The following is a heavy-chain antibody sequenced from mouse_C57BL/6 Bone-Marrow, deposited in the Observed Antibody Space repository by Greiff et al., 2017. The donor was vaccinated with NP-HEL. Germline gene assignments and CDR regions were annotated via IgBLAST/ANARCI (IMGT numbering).Heavy chain of an antibody. J-gene: IGHJ2*01. CDR1: GYTFTSYW. Sequence: QVQLKQPGAELVKPGASVKLSCKASGYTFTSYWMHWVKQRPGQGLEWIGMIHPNSGSTNYNEKFKSKATLTVDKSSSTAYMQLSSLTSEDSAVYYCARGDYYYGRDYWGQGTTLTVSS. CDR2: IHPNSGST. CDR3: ARGDYYYGRDY. V-gene: IGHV1-64*01. D-gene: IGHD1-1*01.